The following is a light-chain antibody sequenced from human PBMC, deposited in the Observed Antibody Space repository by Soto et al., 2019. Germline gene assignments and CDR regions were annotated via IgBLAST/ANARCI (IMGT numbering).Light chain of an antibody. Sequence: QSVLTQPASVSGSPGQSITISCTGTSSDVGGHDYVSWYQQHPGKAPKLIIYEVRNRPSGVSNRLSGSKSGNTASLTISGLQAEDEADYYCSSYSSTTLVFGTGTKGTVL. CDR1: SSDVGGHDY. J-gene: IGLJ1*01. CDR3: SSYSSTTLV. CDR2: EVR. V-gene: IGLV2-14*01.